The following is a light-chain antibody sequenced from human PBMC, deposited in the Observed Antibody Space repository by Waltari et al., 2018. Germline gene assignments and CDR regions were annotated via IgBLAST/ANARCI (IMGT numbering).Light chain of an antibody. Sequence: EIVMTQSPATLSVSPGERATLSCRDSQGISSDLAWYQQKPGKGPRLLIFGSSTRANGVPARFSGSGSGTEFTLTISSLQSEDFGVYYCQQSKIWPAFGQGTKVEIK. CDR3: QQSKIWPA. V-gene: IGKV3-15*01. J-gene: IGKJ1*01. CDR1: QGISSD. CDR2: GSS.